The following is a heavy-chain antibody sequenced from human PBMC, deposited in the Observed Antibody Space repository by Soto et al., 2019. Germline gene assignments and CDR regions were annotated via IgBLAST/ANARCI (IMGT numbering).Heavy chain of an antibody. D-gene: IGHD2-21*02. J-gene: IGHJ4*02. CDR2: IIPILGIA. V-gene: IGHV1-69*02. CDR1: GGTFSSYT. CDR3: ARVRGGDWYYFAS. Sequence: QVQLVQSGAEVKKPGSSVKVSCKASGGTFSSYTISWVRQAPGQGLEWMGRIIPILGIANYAQKFQGRVTITADKSTSTAYMELSSLRSEDTAVYYCARVRGGDWYYFASWGQGTLVTVSS.